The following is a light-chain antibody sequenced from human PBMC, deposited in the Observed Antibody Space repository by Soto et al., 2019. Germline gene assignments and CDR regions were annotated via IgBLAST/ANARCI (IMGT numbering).Light chain of an antibody. Sequence: QSVLTQPASVSGSPGQSISISCTGTSSDVVTYNPVSWYQQHPGKAPTVLIYEGTKRPSGVSNRFSGSKSGNTASLTISGLQTEDEADYYCYSFAGSTTFSYVFGTGTKVTVL. CDR1: SSDVVTYNP. J-gene: IGLJ1*01. V-gene: IGLV2-23*03. CDR3: YSFAGSTTFSYV. CDR2: EGT.